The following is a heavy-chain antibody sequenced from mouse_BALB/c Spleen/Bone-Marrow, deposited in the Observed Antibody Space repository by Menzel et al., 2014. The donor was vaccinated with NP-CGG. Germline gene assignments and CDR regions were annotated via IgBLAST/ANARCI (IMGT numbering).Heavy chain of an antibody. J-gene: IGHJ4*01. V-gene: IGHV1-54*01. Sequence: VKVVESGAELVRPGTSVKVSCKASGYAFTNYLIEWAKQRPGQGLEWIGVINPGSGGTNYNEKFKAKATLTADKSSSTAYMQLSSLTSDDSAVYFCARCLTGTSAMDYWGQGTSVTVSS. D-gene: IGHD4-1*01. CDR2: INPGSGGT. CDR3: ARCLTGTSAMDY. CDR1: GYAFTNYL.